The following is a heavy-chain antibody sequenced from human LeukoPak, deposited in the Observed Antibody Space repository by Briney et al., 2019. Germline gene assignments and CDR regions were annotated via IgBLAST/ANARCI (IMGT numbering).Heavy chain of an antibody. CDR3: AKGPSVGFSSGSLHKPTDY. CDR2: ISYDGSNK. Sequence: GGSLRLSCAASGFTFSSYGMHWVRQAPGKGLEWVAVISYDGSNKYYADSVKGRFTISRDNSKNTLYLQMNSLRAEDTAVYYCAKGPSVGFSSGSLHKPTDYWGQGTLVTVSS. CDR1: GFTFSSYG. J-gene: IGHJ4*02. D-gene: IGHD3-10*01. V-gene: IGHV3-30*18.